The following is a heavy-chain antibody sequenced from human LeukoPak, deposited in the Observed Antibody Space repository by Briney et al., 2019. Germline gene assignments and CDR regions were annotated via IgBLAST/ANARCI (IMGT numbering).Heavy chain of an antibody. D-gene: IGHD3-10*01. Sequence: GASVKVSCKASGYTFTTYTIDWVQQAPGQGLEWMGRISPYSGNTNYAPKLQGRVTMTTDTTTTTAYVELRSLTSDDSAVYYCARDPPLHYYDSGTYDYWGQGTLVTVSS. CDR1: GYTFTTYT. CDR2: ISPYSGNT. V-gene: IGHV1-18*01. J-gene: IGHJ4*02. CDR3: ARDPPLHYYDSGTYDY.